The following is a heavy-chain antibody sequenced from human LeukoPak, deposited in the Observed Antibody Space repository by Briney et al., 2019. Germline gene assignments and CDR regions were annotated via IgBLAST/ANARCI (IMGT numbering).Heavy chain of an antibody. CDR3: ARELRTFDS. Sequence: PGGSLRLSCAATGFTFSSYWMTWVRQAPGKGLEWVANIKHNGDELNYVDSVEDRFTISRDNAKNSLYLHMTSLRAEDTAVYYCARELRTFDSWGQGTLVTVSS. CDR1: GFTFSSYW. D-gene: IGHD3-16*01. V-gene: IGHV3-7*01. J-gene: IGHJ4*02. CDR2: IKHNGDEL.